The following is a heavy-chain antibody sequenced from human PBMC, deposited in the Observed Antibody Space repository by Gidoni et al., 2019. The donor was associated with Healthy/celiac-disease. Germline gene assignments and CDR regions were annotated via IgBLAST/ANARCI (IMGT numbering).Heavy chain of an antibody. D-gene: IGHD2-2*01. CDR1: GGSISSSNW. J-gene: IGHJ4*02. CDR3: ARASVVPAAMGYDY. Sequence: YGGSISSSNWWSWVRQPPGKGLEWIGEIYHSGSTNYNPSLKSRVTISVDKSKNQFSLKLSSVTAADTAVYYCARASVVPAAMGYDYWGQGTLVTVSS. V-gene: IGHV4-4*02. CDR2: IYHSGST.